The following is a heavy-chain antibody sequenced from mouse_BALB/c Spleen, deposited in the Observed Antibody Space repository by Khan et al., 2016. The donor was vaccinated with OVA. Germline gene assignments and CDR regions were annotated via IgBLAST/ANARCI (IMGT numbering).Heavy chain of an antibody. CDR3: ARYYGNYGWYFDV. D-gene: IGHD2-1*01. V-gene: IGHV2-9*02. Sequence: QVQLKESGPGLVAPSQSLSITCTVSGFSLTSYGVHWVRQPPGKGLEWLGVIWTGGSTNYNSALMSRLSISKDNSKSQVFLHMNSLQTDDTAMYYCARYYGNYGWYFDVWGAGTTVTVSS. CDR2: IWTGGST. CDR1: GFSLTSYG. J-gene: IGHJ1*01.